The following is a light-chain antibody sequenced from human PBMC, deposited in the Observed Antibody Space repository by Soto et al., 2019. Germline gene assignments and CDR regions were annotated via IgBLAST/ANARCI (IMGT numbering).Light chain of an antibody. CDR3: QQYGTTPRT. CDR1: QSVRSSY. V-gene: IGKV3-20*01. CDR2: GVS. Sequence: EIVLTQSPGTLYLSPGERATLSCRASQSVRSSYLAWSQQKLGQAPRLLIYGVSNRATGIRDRFSGSGSGIDFTLTISRLESEDFAVYCCQQYGTTPRTFGQGTKVEIK. J-gene: IGKJ1*01.